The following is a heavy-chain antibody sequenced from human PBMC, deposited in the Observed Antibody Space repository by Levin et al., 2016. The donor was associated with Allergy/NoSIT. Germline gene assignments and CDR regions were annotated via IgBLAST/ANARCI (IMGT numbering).Heavy chain of an antibody. CDR3: ARGSRYSSETNGYYSHDY. V-gene: IGHV4-34*01. CDR2: INHSGST. D-gene: IGHD3-22*01. J-gene: IGHJ4*02. Sequence: WIRQPPGKGLEWIGEINHSGSTKYNTSLKSRVTISVDTSKNQFSLKLSSVTAADTAVYYCARGSRYSSETNGYYSHDYWGQGTLVTVSS.